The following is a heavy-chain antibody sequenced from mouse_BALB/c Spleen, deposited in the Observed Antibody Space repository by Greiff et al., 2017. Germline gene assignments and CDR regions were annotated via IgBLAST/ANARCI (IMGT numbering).Heavy chain of an antibody. D-gene: IGHD1-1*01. J-gene: IGHJ1*01. CDR3: ARGVLRYEPLYWDMDV. CDR1: GYTFTDYW. Sequence: VQLQQPGAELVRPGASVKLSCKASGYTFTDYWMNWVKQRPEQGLEWIGRIDPYDSETHYNQKFKDKAILTVAKSSSTAYMQLSSLTSEASAVYYCARGVLRYEPLYWDMDVWGEGTSVTVSS. CDR2: IDPYDSET. V-gene: IGHV1-52*01.